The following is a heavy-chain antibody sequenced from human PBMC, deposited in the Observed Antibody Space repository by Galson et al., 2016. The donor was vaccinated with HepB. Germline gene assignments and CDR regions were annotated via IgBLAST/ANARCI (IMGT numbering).Heavy chain of an antibody. Sequence: SLRLSCAASGFSFRNYAMLWVRQAPGKGLDWVAVLSYDETKTYYADPVKGRFTVSRDNSKYTLYLQMNSLRPEDTAVYYCARDSAWGYSDYWGQGTLVTVSS. CDR1: GFSFRNYA. J-gene: IGHJ4*02. CDR3: ARDSAWGYSDY. CDR2: LSYDETKT. V-gene: IGHV3-30-3*01. D-gene: IGHD3-16*01.